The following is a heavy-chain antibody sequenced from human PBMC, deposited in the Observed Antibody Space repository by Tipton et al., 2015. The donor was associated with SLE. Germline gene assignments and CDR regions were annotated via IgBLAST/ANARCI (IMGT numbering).Heavy chain of an antibody. Sequence: TLSLTCTVSGGSISSYYWSWIRQPAGKGLEWIGRIYTSGSTNYNPSLKSRVTVSVDTSKNQFSLKLNSVTAADTAVYYCARPTAYEPGGFDLWGRGTLVTVSS. CDR3: ARPTAYEPGGFDL. CDR1: GGSISSYY. CDR2: IYTSGST. V-gene: IGHV4-4*07. J-gene: IGHJ2*01. D-gene: IGHD3-3*01.